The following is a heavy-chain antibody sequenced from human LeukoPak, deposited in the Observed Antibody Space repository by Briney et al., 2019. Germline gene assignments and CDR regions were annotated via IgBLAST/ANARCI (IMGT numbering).Heavy chain of an antibody. CDR1: GGSISSGDYY. Sequence: SETLSLTCTVSGGSISSGDYYWSWIRRPPGKGLEWIGYIYYSGSTYYNPSLKSRVTISVDTSKNQFSLKLSSVTAADTAVYYCARADDSSGFPAYFDYWGQGTLVTVSS. CDR2: IYYSGST. J-gene: IGHJ4*02. D-gene: IGHD3-22*01. CDR3: ARADDSSGFPAYFDY. V-gene: IGHV4-30-4*01.